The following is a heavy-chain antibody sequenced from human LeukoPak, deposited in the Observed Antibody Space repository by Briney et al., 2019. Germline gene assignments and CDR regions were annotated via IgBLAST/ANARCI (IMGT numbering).Heavy chain of an antibody. V-gene: IGHV4-34*01. CDR3: ARDKGGSAQYGMDV. CDR2: INHSGST. D-gene: IGHD3-10*01. Sequence: PSETLSLTCAVYGGSFGGSLNGYYWSWIRQPPGKGLEWIGEINHSGSTNYNPSLKSRVTISVDTSKNQFSLKPTSVSAADSAVYYCARDKGGSAQYGMDVWGQGTTVTVSS. J-gene: IGHJ6*02. CDR1: GGSFGGSLNGYY.